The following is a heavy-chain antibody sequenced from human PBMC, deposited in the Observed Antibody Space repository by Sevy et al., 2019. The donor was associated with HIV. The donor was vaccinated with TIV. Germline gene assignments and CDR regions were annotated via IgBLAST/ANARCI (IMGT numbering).Heavy chain of an antibody. D-gene: IGHD6-13*01. CDR1: GFTFSSYA. Sequence: GGSLRLSCAASGFTFSSYAMSWVRQAPGKGLEWVSAISGSGGSTYYADSVKGRFTISKDNSKNTLYLQMKSRRAEETAVNYCAKEFKIRGPSSSSWYYFDYWGQGTLVTVSS. CDR2: ISGSGGST. V-gene: IGHV3-23*01. J-gene: IGHJ4*02. CDR3: AKEFKIRGPSSSSWYYFDY.